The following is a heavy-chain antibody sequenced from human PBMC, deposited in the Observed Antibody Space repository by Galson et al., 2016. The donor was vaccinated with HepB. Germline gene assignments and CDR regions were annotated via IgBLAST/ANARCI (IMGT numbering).Heavy chain of an antibody. D-gene: IGHD6-19*01. V-gene: IGHV3-23*01. J-gene: IGHJ4*02. CDR3: AIDPSQWHDLLFGN. Sequence: SLRLSCAASGFTFDKYGMTWFRQAPGTGLEWVSTICGRCGDMDYADSVKGRFTISRDDSKNTLYLHINSLRVEDTAIYYCAIDPSQWHDLLFGNWAQGTLVTVSA. CDR2: ICGRCGDM. CDR1: GFTFDKYG.